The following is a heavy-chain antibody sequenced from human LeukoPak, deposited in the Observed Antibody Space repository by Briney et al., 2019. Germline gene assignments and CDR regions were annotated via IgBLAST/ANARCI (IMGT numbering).Heavy chain of an antibody. J-gene: IGHJ4*02. D-gene: IGHD6-19*01. Sequence: SETLSLTCTVSGGSISSSSYYWDWIRQPPGKGLVWIGSIYYSGSTYYNPSLKSRVTISVDTSKNQFSLKLSSVTAADTAVYYCARDYSSGWWSYFDYWGQGTLVTVSS. CDR3: ARDYSSGWWSYFDY. CDR1: GGSISSSSYY. V-gene: IGHV4-39*07. CDR2: IYYSGST.